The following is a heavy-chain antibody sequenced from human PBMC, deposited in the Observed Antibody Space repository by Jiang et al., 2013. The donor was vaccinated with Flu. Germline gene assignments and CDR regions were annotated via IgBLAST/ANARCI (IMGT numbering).Heavy chain of an antibody. Sequence: ISWVRQAPGQGLEWMGGIIPIFGTANYAQKFQGRVTITADESTSTAYMELSSLRSEDTAVYYCARDRPYYYDSSGYSLYYFDYWGQGTLVTVSS. CDR2: IIPIFGTA. V-gene: IGHV1-69*01. J-gene: IGHJ4*02. CDR3: ARDRPYYYDSSGYSLYYFDY. D-gene: IGHD3-22*01.